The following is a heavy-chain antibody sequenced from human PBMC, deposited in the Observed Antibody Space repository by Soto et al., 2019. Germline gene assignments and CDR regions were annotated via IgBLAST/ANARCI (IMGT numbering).Heavy chain of an antibody. V-gene: IGHV3-7*01. Sequence: GWSLRLSCVASGFTFSSYWMSWVRQAPGKGLEWVANIKHYGSEKYYVDSVRGRLTISRDKAKNSLYLQMNSLRAEDTAVYYCARNTYSEYWGQGTLVTVSS. CDR1: GFTFSSYW. CDR3: ARNTYSEY. J-gene: IGHJ4*01. CDR2: IKHYGSEK.